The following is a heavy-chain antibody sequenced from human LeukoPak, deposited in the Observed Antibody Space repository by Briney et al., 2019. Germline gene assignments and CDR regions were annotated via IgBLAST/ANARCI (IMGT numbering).Heavy chain of an antibody. D-gene: IGHD2-2*01. CDR2: ISGSGGST. CDR1: GFTFSSYA. CDR3: AKVPLVPAASVTGWCDL. Sequence: GGSLRLSCAASGFTFSSYAMSWVRQAPGKGLEWVSAISGSGGSTYYADSVKGRFTISRDNSKNTLYLQMNSLRAEDTAVYYCAKVPLVPAASVTGWCDLWGQGTLVTVSS. V-gene: IGHV3-23*01. J-gene: IGHJ5*02.